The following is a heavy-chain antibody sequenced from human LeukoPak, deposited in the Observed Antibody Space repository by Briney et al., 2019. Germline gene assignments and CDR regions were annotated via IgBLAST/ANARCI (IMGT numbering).Heavy chain of an antibody. Sequence: SETLSLTCTVSAAPISSSSHHWGWIRQSPGKGLEWIGSVYYGRTTYYSPSLDSRVTISLDTSANQFSLQLNSVTAADTAVYYCVRHDGRGGATMGAFDSWGQGSLVTVSS. D-gene: IGHD4/OR15-4a*01. CDR2: VYYGRTT. V-gene: IGHV4-39*01. CDR3: VRHDGRGGATMGAFDS. CDR1: AAPISSSSHH. J-gene: IGHJ5*01.